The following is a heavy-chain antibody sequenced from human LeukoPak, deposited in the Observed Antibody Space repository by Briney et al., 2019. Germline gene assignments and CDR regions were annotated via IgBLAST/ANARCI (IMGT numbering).Heavy chain of an antibody. CDR3: ARVGAESYYGSWSYCFDY. V-gene: IGHV1-69*05. D-gene: IGHD3-10*01. CDR1: GGTFSSYF. CDR2: IIPIFGTA. Sequence: SVKVSCHASGGTFSSYFISWLRQAPGQGLEWMGGIIPIFGTANYAQKFQGRVTITTDESTSTAYMELSSLRSEDTAVYYCARVGAESYYGSWSYCFDYWGQGTLVTVSS. J-gene: IGHJ4*02.